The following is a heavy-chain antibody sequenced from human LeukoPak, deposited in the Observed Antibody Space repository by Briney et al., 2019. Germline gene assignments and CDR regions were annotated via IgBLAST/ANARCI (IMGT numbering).Heavy chain of an antibody. V-gene: IGHV4-39*07. D-gene: IGHD1-7*01. Sequence: SETLSLTCTISGGSISSSSYYWGWIRQPPGKGLEWIGSIYYSGSTYYNPSLKSRVTISVDTSKNQFSLKLSSVTAADTAVYYCAREFNAGTTIWFDPWGQGTLVTVSS. J-gene: IGHJ5*02. CDR3: AREFNAGTTIWFDP. CDR1: GGSISSSSYY. CDR2: IYYSGST.